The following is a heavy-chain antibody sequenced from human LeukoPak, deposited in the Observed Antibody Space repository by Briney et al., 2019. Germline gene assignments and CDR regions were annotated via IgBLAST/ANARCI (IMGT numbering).Heavy chain of an antibody. V-gene: IGHV3-53*01. CDR1: GFTVSSNY. CDR2: IYSGGST. Sequence: GGSLRLSCAASGFTVSSNYMSWVRQAPGKGLEWVSAIYSGGSTYYADSVKGRFTISRDNSENTLYLQMNSLRAEDTAVYYCASSRWLQSYYYGMDVWGQGTTVTVSS. D-gene: IGHD5-24*01. J-gene: IGHJ6*02. CDR3: ASSRWLQSYYYGMDV.